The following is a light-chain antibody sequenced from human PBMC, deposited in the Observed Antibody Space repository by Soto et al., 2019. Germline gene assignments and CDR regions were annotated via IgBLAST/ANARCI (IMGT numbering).Light chain of an antibody. CDR1: KLGDKY. V-gene: IGLV3-1*01. CDR2: QDN. J-gene: IGLJ2*01. Sequence: SYELTQPPSVSVSPGQTASITCSGDKLGDKYACWYQQKPGQSPVRVIYQDNKRPSGIPERFSGSNSGNTATLTITGTQAMDEADYYCQAWDSSTVVFGGGTKLTV. CDR3: QAWDSSTVV.